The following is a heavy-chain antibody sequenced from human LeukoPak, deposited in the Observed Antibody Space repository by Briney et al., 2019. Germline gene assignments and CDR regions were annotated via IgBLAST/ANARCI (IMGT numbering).Heavy chain of an antibody. Sequence: SETLSLTCTVSGGSISTYYWNWIRQPPGKGLEWIGNIYYSGSTNSNPSLKSRLIISVDTSKKQFYLNLTSVTAADTAIYYCARSDYSYYGMDVWGRGATVTVSS. CDR2: IYYSGST. J-gene: IGHJ6*02. CDR3: ARSDYSYYGMDV. CDR1: GGSISTYY. V-gene: IGHV4-59*08.